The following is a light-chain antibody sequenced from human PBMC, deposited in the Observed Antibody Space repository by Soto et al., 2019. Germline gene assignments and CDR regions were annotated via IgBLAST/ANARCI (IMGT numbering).Light chain of an antibody. J-gene: IGKJ3*01. V-gene: IGKV2-30*02. CDR1: QSLIHSDGNTY. Sequence: DVVVTKSPLSLPVTLGQPASISCRSSQSLIHSDGNTYLHWFQQRPGQSPRRLIYHVSTRDSGVPDRFSGSASGTDFTLEISRVEAEDVGVYYCMQGRHWPYTFGPGTTVDIK. CDR2: HVS. CDR3: MQGRHWPYT.